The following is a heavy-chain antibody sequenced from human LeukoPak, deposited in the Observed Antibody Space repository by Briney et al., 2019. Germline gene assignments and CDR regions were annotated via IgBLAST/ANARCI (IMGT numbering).Heavy chain of an antibody. D-gene: IGHD3-22*01. CDR1: GGSISSNY. Sequence: PSETLSLTCTVSGGSISSNYWSWIRQPAGMGLEWIGRIYISGSTNYNPSLKSRVTMSLDTSKSQFSLKLNSVTAADTAVYYCVRFSDSSGYYYERPLDYWGQGTLVTVSS. CDR2: IYISGST. J-gene: IGHJ4*02. V-gene: IGHV4-4*07. CDR3: VRFSDSSGYYYERPLDY.